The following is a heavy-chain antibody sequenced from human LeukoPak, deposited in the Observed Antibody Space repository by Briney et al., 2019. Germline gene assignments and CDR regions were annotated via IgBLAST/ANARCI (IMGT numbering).Heavy chain of an antibody. CDR1: GFPFSKSA. V-gene: IGHV3-23*01. J-gene: IGHJ4*02. D-gene: IGHD5-18*01. CDR2: IVSRGSYI. Sequence: GSLRLSCAASGFPFSKSAMSWVRPAPGTRLEWLSAIVSRGSYIQYADSVKGRFTISRDNSKNTLYLQMNSLRAEDTAIYYCAKDAYDGEGSYTYGTFDNWGRGTLVTVSS. CDR3: AKDAYDGEGSYTYGTFDN.